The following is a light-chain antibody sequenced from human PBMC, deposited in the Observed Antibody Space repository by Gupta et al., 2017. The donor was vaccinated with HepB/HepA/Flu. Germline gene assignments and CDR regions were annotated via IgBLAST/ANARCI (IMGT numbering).Light chain of an antibody. V-gene: IGLV2-14*01. CDR3: SSYTSSSTDLNV. CDR2: DVS. Sequence: QSALPQPASVPGPPERPLTTPCTGTSSDVGGYTYVSWYHQHPGKATNLMIYDVSNRPSGVTTRCSGSKSGNTAAMTISGIPDEEEADYYCSSYTSSSTDLNVFGTGTKVTVL. J-gene: IGLJ1*01. CDR1: SSDVGGYTY.